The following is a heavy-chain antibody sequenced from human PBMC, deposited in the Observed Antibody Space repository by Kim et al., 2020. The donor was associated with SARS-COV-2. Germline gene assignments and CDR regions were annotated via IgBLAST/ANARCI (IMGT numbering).Heavy chain of an antibody. CDR2: ST. Sequence: STYYADSVKGRFTISRDNSKNTLYLQMNSLRAEDTAVYYCAKDPFSGGDYWGQGTLVTVSS. D-gene: IGHD1-26*01. J-gene: IGHJ4*02. V-gene: IGHV3-23*01. CDR3: AKDPFSGGDY.